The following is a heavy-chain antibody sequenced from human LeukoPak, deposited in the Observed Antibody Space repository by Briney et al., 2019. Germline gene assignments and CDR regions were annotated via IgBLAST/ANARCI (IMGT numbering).Heavy chain of an antibody. D-gene: IGHD6-13*01. V-gene: IGHV1-2*02. CDR3: ARGSSSPVPNFDY. J-gene: IGHJ4*02. CDR2: INPNNGGT. CDR1: GYTFTGYY. Sequence: ASVKVSCKASGYTFTGYYMHWVRQAPGQGLEWVGWINPNNGGTSYAQKFQGRVTMTRDTSITTAYMELPTLTSDDTAVYYCARGSSSPVPNFDYWGQGTLVIVSS.